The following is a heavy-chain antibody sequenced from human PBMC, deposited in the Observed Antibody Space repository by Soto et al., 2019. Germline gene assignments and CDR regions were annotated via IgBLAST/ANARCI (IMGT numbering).Heavy chain of an antibody. CDR1: GYTLTNYG. CDR3: ARMETFGSLNWFDP. V-gene: IGHV1-8*02. Sequence: ASVNVSCKASGYTLTNYGISWVRQAPVQGLEWMGWMNPGSGDTGYAQKFQGRATMTRDISIATYYMELSSLRSDDTAIYYCARMETFGSLNWFDPWGQGTLVTVSS. J-gene: IGHJ5*02. CDR2: MNPGSGDT. D-gene: IGHD3-16*01.